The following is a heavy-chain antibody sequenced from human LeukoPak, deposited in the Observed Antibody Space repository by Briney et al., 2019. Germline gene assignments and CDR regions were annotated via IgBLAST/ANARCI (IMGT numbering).Heavy chain of an antibody. D-gene: IGHD6-13*01. CDR1: GYTFTSYY. J-gene: IGHJ5*02. Sequence: ASVEVSCKASGYTFTSYYMHWVRQAPGQGLEWMGIINPSGGSTSYAQKFQGRVTMTRDTSTSTVYMELSSLRSEDTAVYYCARAGQQPFNRYNWFDPWGQGTLVTVSS. CDR3: ARAGQQPFNRYNWFDP. CDR2: INPSGGST. V-gene: IGHV1-46*01.